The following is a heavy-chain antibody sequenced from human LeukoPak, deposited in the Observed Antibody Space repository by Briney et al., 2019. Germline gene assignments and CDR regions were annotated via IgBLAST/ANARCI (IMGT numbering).Heavy chain of an antibody. J-gene: IGHJ6*02. CDR2: INHNGNGN. Sequence: GGSLRLSCAASGFTFSSYWMNWARQAPGKELEWVASINHNGNGNYYVDSVKGRFTISRDNANNSLYLQMSTLSAEDTAVYFCATGGGLDVWGQGATVTVSS. CDR3: ATGGGLDV. CDR1: GFTFSSYW. V-gene: IGHV3-7*03. D-gene: IGHD3-10*01.